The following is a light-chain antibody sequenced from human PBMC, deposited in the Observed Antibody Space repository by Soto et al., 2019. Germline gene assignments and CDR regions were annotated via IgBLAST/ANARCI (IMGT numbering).Light chain of an antibody. CDR1: SGHSNYA. Sequence: QAVVTQSPSASASLGASVKLTCILDSGHSNYAIAWHQLQPEKGPRYLMQVYADGSHNKGDGIPDRFSGSTSGAERYLTISSLHSDDEADYFCQTWGTGNWVFGGGTSSPS. CDR3: QTWGTGNWV. CDR2: VYADGSH. J-gene: IGLJ3*02. V-gene: IGLV4-69*01.